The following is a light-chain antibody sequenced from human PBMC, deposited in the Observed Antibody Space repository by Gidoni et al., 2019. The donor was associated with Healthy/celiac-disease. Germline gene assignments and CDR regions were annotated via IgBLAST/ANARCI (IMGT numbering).Light chain of an antibody. CDR3: QQYNSIPYT. V-gene: IGKV1-5*03. CDR2: KAS. CDR1: QSISSW. Sequence: DIQMTQSPSTLSASVGDRVTITCRASQSISSWLAWYQQKPGKAPKLLIYKASSLESGVPSRFSGSGSGTEFTLTISSLQPDDFATYYCQQYNSIPYTFGQXTKLEIK. J-gene: IGKJ2*01.